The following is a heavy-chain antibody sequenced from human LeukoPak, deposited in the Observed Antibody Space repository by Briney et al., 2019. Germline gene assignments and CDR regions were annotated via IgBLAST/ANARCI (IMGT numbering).Heavy chain of an antibody. Sequence: GGSLRLSCAASGFTFSSYTMNWVRQAPGKGLEWVSSISTSSSYIYYTDSMKGRFTISRDNAKNSLYLQMNSLRAEDTAVYYCAKAGHSSGTHMDVWGKGTTVTVSS. CDR1: GFTFSSYT. CDR2: ISTSSSYI. CDR3: AKAGHSSGTHMDV. J-gene: IGHJ6*03. V-gene: IGHV3-21*01. D-gene: IGHD6-19*01.